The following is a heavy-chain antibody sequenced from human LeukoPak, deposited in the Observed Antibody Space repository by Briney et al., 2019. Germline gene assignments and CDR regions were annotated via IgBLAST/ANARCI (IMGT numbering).Heavy chain of an antibody. Sequence: QSGGSLRLSCAASGFTFSNYWMNWVRQAPGKGLEYVANIKQDGSQKYYVDSMKGRFTISRDNAKNSLYLQMNSLRAEDTAVYYCAKGFFRQIPVVGSGRPRCHDYWGQGTLVTVSS. CDR1: GFTFSNYW. D-gene: IGHD6-19*01. V-gene: IGHV3-7*03. CDR2: IKQDGSQK. CDR3: AKGFFRQIPVVGSGRPRCHDY. J-gene: IGHJ4*02.